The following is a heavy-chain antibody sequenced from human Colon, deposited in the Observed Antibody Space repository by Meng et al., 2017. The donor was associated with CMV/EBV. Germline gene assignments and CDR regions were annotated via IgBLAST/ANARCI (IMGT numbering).Heavy chain of an antibody. J-gene: IGHJ4*02. D-gene: IGHD6-13*01. CDR1: GATFTANH. V-gene: IGHV1-2*02. Sequence: QEQLAQSGTEVNTPGASGQGSCKPSGATFTANHLHWVRQAPGQGLEWMGWIYPQDGGTYFAQKFQDRVTLTRDTSITTAYMESSGLTSDDTAIYYCVRESWYFDFWGEGTLVTVSS. CDR2: IYPQDGGT. CDR3: VRESWYFDF.